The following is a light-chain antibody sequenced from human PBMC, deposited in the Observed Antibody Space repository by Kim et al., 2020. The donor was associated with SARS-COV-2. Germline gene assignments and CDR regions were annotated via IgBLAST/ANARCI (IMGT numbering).Light chain of an antibody. V-gene: IGLV3-19*01. Sequence: GQTGRITCQGDSLRSFYASWYRQKPCQAPVLVIYAKNNRPSGIPDRFSGSSSGNTASLTITGAQAEDEADYYGNSRDNSGNHPAYVFGTGTKVTVL. CDR3: NSRDNSGNHPAYV. J-gene: IGLJ1*01. CDR2: AKN. CDR1: SLRSFY.